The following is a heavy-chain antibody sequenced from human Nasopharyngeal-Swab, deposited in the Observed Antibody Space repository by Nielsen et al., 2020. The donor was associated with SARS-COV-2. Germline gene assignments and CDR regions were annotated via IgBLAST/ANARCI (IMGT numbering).Heavy chain of an antibody. V-gene: IGHV3-73*01. D-gene: IGHD2-15*01. CDR3: TRCGGGCYSGRDY. J-gene: IGHJ4*02. Sequence: GGSLRLSCAASGFTFSDSAIHWVRQASGEGLEWVARIRRNGNNYATAYSASVKGRFIIFRDDPTNTAYLQMNSLKTEDTAMYYCTRCGGGCYSGRDYWGQGTLVTVSS. CDR2: IRRNGNNYAT. CDR1: GFTFSDSA.